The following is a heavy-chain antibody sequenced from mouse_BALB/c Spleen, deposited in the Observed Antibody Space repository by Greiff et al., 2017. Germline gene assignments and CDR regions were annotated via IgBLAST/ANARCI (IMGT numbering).Heavy chain of an antibody. V-gene: IGHV5-9-1*01. CDR3: ARRYGNYPYFDY. CDR2: ISSGGSYT. D-gene: IGHD2-10*02. J-gene: IGHJ2*01. Sequence: EVMLVESGGGLVKPGGSLKLSCAASGFTFSSYAMSWVRQTPEKRLEWVATISSGGSYTYYPDSVKGRFTISRDNAKNTLYLQMSSLRSEDTAMYYCARRYGNYPYFDYWGQGTTLTVSS. CDR1: GFTFSSYA.